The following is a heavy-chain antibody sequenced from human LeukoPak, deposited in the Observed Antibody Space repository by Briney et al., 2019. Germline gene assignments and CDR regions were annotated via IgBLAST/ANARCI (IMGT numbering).Heavy chain of an antibody. Sequence: ASVKVSCKVSGYTLTELSMHWVRQAPGRGLEWMGGFDPEDGETIYAQRFQGRVTMTEDTSTDTAYMELSSLRSEDTAVYYRATDQGVATTTTNFYYYGMDVWGKGTTVTVSS. CDR1: GYTLTELS. J-gene: IGHJ6*04. CDR3: ATDQGVATTTTNFYYYGMDV. V-gene: IGHV1-24*01. CDR2: FDPEDGET. D-gene: IGHD5-12*01.